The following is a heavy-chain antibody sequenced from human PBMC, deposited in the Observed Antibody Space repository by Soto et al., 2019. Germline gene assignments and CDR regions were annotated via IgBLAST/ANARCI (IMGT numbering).Heavy chain of an antibody. J-gene: IGHJ6*03. Sequence: PSETLSLTCAVYGGSFSGYYWSWIRQPPGKGLEWIGEINHSGSTNYNPSLKSRVTISVDTSKNQFSLKLSSVTAADTAVYYCARVKTTVTTHRATYYYYYMDVWGKGTTVTSP. CDR1: GGSFSGYY. V-gene: IGHV4-34*01. CDR3: ARVKTTVTTHRATYYYYYMDV. CDR2: INHSGST. D-gene: IGHD4-17*01.